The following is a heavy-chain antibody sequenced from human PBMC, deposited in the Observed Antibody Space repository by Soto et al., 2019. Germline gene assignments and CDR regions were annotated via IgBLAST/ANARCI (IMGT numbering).Heavy chain of an antibody. CDR3: ARGNFYYGLDV. V-gene: IGHV4-34*01. Sequence: SETLSLTCAVYGGSFSCDYWIWIRQPPGKGLEWIGEFSDSGSTNYNPSLKSRVTISEDMSKSQFSLKLSSVTAADTAVYYCARGNFYYGLDVWGQGTTVTVS. CDR1: GGSFSCDY. J-gene: IGHJ6*02. CDR2: FSDSGST.